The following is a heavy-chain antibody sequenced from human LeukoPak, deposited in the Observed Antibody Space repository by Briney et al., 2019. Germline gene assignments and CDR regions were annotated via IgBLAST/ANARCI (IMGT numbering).Heavy chain of an antibody. CDR3: AKDRVVFNWNYAYYFDD. D-gene: IGHD1-7*01. J-gene: IGHJ4*02. V-gene: IGHV3-30*18. CDR2: ISYDGSDK. CDR1: GFTFSNYA. Sequence: GGSVRLSCAASGFTFSNYAMHWVRQAPGRGLEWVAVISYDGSDKSYADSVKGRVTISRDNSKNTLYLQVNSLRAEDTAVYYCAKDRVVFNWNYAYYFDDWGQGTLVTVSS.